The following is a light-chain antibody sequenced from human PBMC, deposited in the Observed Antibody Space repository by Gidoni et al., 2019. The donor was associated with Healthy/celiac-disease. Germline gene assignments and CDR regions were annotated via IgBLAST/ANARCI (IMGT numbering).Light chain of an antibody. CDR2: GAS. V-gene: IGKV3-20*01. J-gene: IGKJ2*01. CDR1: QSVSSSY. CDR3: QQYGSSPPMYT. Sequence: EIVLTQSPGILSLSPGERATLSCRASQSVSSSYLAWYQQKPGQAPRLLIYGASSRATGIPDRFSGSGSGTDFTLTISRLEPEDFAVYYCQQYGSSPPMYTFGQXTKLEIK.